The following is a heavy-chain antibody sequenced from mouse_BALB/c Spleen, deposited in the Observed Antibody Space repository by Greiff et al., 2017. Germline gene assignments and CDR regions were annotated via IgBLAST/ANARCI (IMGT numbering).Heavy chain of an antibody. V-gene: IGHV2-9*02. D-gene: IGHD2-14*01. CDR3: ARAYYRYAMDY. CDR1: GFSLTSYG. CDR2: IWAGGST. J-gene: IGHJ4*01. Sequence: QVQLKESGPGLVAPSQSLSITCTVSGFSLTSYGVHWVRQHPGKGLEWLGVIWAGGSTNYNSALMSRLSISKDNSKSQVFLKMNSLQTDDTAMYYCARAYYRYAMDYWGQGTSVTVSS.